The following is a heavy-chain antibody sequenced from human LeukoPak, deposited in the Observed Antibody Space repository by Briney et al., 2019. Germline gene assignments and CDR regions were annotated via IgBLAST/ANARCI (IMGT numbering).Heavy chain of an antibody. V-gene: IGHV4-59*08. CDR2: IYYGGST. J-gene: IGHJ5*02. D-gene: IGHD3-10*01. Sequence: SETLSLTCTVSGGSISSYYWSWIRQPPGKGLEWIGYIYYGGSTNYNPSLKSRLSISLDTSKNQFSLKLSSVTAADTAVYYCARRSGGLQDWLDPWGQGTLVTVSS. CDR3: ARRSGGLQDWLDP. CDR1: GGSISSYY.